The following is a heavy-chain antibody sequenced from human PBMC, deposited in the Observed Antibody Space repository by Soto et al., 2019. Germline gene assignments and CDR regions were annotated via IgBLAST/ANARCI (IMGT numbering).Heavy chain of an antibody. V-gene: IGHV4-39*01. Sequence: SETLSLTCTVAGGCIRSSSYYWGWIRQPPRKRLAWLRSTYYRGRTKTSPSPRSRVTLSVDTSKNQFPLTLSSVTAADTAVYYCARHGSYYGSGSYLYWGQGTLVNAAS. CDR3: ARHGSYYGSGSYLY. D-gene: IGHD3-10*01. CDR1: GGCIRSSSYY. J-gene: IGHJ4*02. CDR2: TYYRGRT.